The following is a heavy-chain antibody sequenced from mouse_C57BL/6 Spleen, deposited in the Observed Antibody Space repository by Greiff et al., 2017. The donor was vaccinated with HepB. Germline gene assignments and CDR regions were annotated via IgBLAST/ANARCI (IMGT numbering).Heavy chain of an antibody. CDR2: ISDGGSYT. CDR3: ARDGEDYAWFAY. V-gene: IGHV5-4*01. J-gene: IGHJ3*01. D-gene: IGHD2-4*01. CDR1: GFTFSSYA. Sequence: EVKLQESGGGLVKPGGSLKLSCAASGFTFSSYAMSWVRQTPEKRLEWVATISDGGSYTYYPDNVKGRFTISRDNAKNNLYLQMSHLKSEDTAMYYCARDGEDYAWFAYWGQGTLVTVSA.